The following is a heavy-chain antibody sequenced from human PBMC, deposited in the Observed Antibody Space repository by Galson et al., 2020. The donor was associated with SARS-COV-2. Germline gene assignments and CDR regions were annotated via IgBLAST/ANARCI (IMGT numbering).Heavy chain of an antibody. D-gene: IGHD3-16*01. V-gene: IGHV3-21*01. Sequence: ESLKIPCAAPGFTFTDYTMIWVRPTTGQGQEWVPSSSCSRRYTHNTNSLKGRFTISKDSAKSTLYLQMNSLGADDTAVDYCARDLGPAPMIKWYFDLWGRGALFTVAS. CDR2: SSCSRRYT. J-gene: IGHJ2*01. CDR3: ARDLGPAPMIKWYFDL. CDR1: GFTFTDYT.